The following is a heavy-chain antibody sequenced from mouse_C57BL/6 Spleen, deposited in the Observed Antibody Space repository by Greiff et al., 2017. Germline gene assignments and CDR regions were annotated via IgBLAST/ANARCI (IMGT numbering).Heavy chain of an antibody. Sequence: VQLQQPGAELVRPGSSVKLSCKASGYTFTSYWMHWVKQRPIQGLEWIGNIDPSDSETHYNQKFKDKATLTVDTSSSTAYMQLSSLTSEDSAVYFCAKLHYYGSSPDYWGQGTTLTVSS. V-gene: IGHV1-52*01. D-gene: IGHD1-1*01. CDR1: GYTFTSYW. CDR3: AKLHYYGSSPDY. CDR2: IDPSDSET. J-gene: IGHJ2*01.